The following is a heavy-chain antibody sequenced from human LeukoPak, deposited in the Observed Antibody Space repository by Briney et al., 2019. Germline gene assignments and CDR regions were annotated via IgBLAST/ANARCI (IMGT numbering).Heavy chain of an antibody. Sequence: ASVKVSCKASGYTFTSYYMHWVRQAPGQGLEWMGIINPSGGSTSYAQKFQGRVTMTRDTSTSTVYMELSSLRSEDTAVCYCAREGVYGSGSFEALDIWGQGTMVTVSS. CDR1: GYTFTSYY. D-gene: IGHD3-10*01. V-gene: IGHV1-46*01. CDR2: INPSGGST. CDR3: AREGVYGSGSFEALDI. J-gene: IGHJ3*02.